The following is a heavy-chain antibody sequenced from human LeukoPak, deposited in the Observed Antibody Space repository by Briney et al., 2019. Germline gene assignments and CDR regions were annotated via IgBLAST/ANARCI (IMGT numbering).Heavy chain of an antibody. V-gene: IGHV4-59*01. Sequence: SETLSLTCTVSGGSISSYYWSWIRQPPGKGLEWIGYIYYSGGTNYNPSLKSRVTISVDTSKNQFSLKLSSVTAADTAVYYCAGGPGGAFDIWGQGTMVTVSS. CDR2: IYYSGGT. CDR1: GGSISSYY. CDR3: AGGPGGAFDI. D-gene: IGHD2-15*01. J-gene: IGHJ3*02.